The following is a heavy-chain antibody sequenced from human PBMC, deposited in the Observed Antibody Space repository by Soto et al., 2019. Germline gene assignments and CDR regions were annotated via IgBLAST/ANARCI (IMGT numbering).Heavy chain of an antibody. CDR3: ARDLHYDSSGYHYGMDV. D-gene: IGHD3-22*01. CDR2: SSAYNGNT. Sequence: ASVKVSCKASGYTFTSYGISWVRRAPGQGLEWMGLSSAYNGNTNYAQKLQGRVTMTTDTSTSTAYMELRSLRSDDTAVYYCARDLHYDSSGYHYGMDVWGQGTTVTVSS. CDR1: GYTFTSYG. J-gene: IGHJ6*02. V-gene: IGHV1-18*01.